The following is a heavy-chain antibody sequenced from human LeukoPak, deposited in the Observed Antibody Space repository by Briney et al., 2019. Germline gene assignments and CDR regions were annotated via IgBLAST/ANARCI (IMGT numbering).Heavy chain of an antibody. J-gene: IGHJ4*02. Sequence: PGGSLRLSCAASGFTFSNDWMHWVRQAPGKGLVWASRINTDGSTTTYADSVKGRFTISRDNAKNTLYLQMNSLRVEDTAVYYCARGRGGSYHYWGQGTLVTVSS. V-gene: IGHV3-74*01. CDR3: ARGRGGSYHY. CDR2: INTDGSTT. CDR1: GFTFSNDW. D-gene: IGHD1-26*01.